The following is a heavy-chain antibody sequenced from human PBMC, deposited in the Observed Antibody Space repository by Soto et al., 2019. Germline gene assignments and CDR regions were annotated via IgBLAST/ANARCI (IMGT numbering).Heavy chain of an antibody. CDR2: ISYDGSNK. D-gene: IGHD3-22*01. CDR3: ARDSYDSSGYYYY. J-gene: IGHJ4*02. V-gene: IGHV3-30-3*01. Sequence: GGSLRLSCAASGFTFSSYAMHWVRQAPGKGLEWVAVISYDGSNKYYADSVKGRFTISRDNSKNTLYLQMNSLRAEDTAVYYCARDSYDSSGYYYYWGQGTLVTVS. CDR1: GFTFSSYA.